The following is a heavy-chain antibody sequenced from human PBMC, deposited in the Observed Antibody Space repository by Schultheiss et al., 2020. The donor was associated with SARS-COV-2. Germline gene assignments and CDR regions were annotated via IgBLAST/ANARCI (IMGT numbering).Heavy chain of an antibody. J-gene: IGHJ4*02. CDR3: ARDPSSTVVTPGFDY. V-gene: IGHV3-15*07. D-gene: IGHD4-23*01. Sequence: GGSLRLSCAASGFTFSNAWMNWVRQAPGKGLEWVGRIKSKTDGGTTDYAAPVKGRFTISRDDSKNTLYLQMNSLRAEDTAVYYCARDPSSTVVTPGFDYWGQGTLVTVSS. CDR1: GFTFSNAW. CDR2: IKSKTDGGTT.